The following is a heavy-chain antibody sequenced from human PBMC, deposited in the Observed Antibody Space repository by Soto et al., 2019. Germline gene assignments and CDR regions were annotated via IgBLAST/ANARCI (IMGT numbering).Heavy chain of an antibody. V-gene: IGHV3-23*01. CDR2: ISGSGGST. CDR1: GFTFSSYA. Sequence: GESLKISCAASGFTFSSYAMSWVRQAPGKGLEWVSAISGSGGSTYYADSVKGRFTISRDNSKNTLYLQMNSLRAEDTAVYYCAKGLLAVVPAASFDYWGQGTLVTVSS. J-gene: IGHJ4*02. CDR3: AKGLLAVVPAASFDY. D-gene: IGHD2-2*01.